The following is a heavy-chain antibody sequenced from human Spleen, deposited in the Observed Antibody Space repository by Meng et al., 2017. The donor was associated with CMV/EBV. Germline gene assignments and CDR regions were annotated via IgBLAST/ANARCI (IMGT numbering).Heavy chain of an antibody. V-gene: IGHV3-21*01. CDR2: ISSTYELK. J-gene: IGHJ4*02. Sequence: GESLKISCTASGFTFSPTGMTWVRQAPGKGLEWVSTISSTYELKYSDSVKGRFTISRDNAKNSLYLQMNSLRAEDTAVYYCARDLREYNFWSGYFFYFDYWGQGTLVTVSS. CDR3: ARDLREYNFWSGYFFYFDY. D-gene: IGHD3-3*01. CDR1: GFTFSPTG.